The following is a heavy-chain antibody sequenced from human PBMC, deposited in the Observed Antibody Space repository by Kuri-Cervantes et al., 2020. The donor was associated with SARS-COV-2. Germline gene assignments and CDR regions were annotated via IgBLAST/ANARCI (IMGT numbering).Heavy chain of an antibody. J-gene: IGHJ6*02. CDR1: GYTFTIYG. CDR3: TRAGDIVVVPYYGMDV. D-gene: IGHD2-15*01. Sequence: ASVKVSCKASGYTFTIYGISWVRQAPGQGLEWMGMINPAGGDTNYAQKFQGRVTMTRDTSTRTVYMALTSLRSEDTAIYYCTRAGDIVVVPYYGMDVWGQGTTVTDSS. CDR2: INPAGGDT. V-gene: IGHV1-46*03.